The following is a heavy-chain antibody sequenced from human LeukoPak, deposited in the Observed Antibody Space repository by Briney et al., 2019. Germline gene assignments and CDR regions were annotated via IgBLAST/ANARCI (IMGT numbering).Heavy chain of an antibody. D-gene: IGHD2-2*01. CDR3: ARVYQSAEYYFDY. V-gene: IGHV4-59*01. CDR1: GGSIDSYY. CDR2: IYYTGST. J-gene: IGHJ4*02. Sequence: PSETLSLTCTVSGGSIDSYYWSWIRQPPGKGLEWIGYIYYTGSTEYHPSLKSRVTISLDASKNQFSLKLTSVTAADTAVYYCARVYQSAEYYFDYWGQGNLVSGSS.